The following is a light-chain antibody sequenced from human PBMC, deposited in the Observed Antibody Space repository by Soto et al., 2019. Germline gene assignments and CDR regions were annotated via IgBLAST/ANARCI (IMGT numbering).Light chain of an antibody. Sequence: EIVMTQSPATLSVSPGERATLSCRASQSVSSKVGWYQQKPGQAPRLLIYDASTRANGGPARFSGSGSGTEFPLTISSLQSEDFAVYYCQQYNNWPPLTLGGGTKVEIK. CDR2: DAS. V-gene: IGKV3-15*01. CDR1: QSVSSK. J-gene: IGKJ4*01. CDR3: QQYNNWPPLT.